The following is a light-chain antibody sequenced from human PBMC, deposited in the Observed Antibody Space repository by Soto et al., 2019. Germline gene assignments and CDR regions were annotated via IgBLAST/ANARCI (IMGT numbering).Light chain of an antibody. CDR1: ITDIGAYNY. J-gene: IGLJ2*01. CDR3: SSFAGSDNVV. CDR2: GVS. Sequence: QSVLTQPASVSGSPGQSITISCTGTITDIGAYNYVSWYQQHPGKAPKLLIYGVSSRPSGVSNRFSGSKSGNAAYLTISGLQAEDEADYYCSSFAGSDNVVFGGGTKVTV. V-gene: IGLV2-14*01.